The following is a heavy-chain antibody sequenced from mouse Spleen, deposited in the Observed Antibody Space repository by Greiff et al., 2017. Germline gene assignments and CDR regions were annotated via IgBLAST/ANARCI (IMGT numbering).Heavy chain of an antibody. CDR3: ARGWEDY. Sequence: VKLMESGPELVKPGASVKISCKASGYAFSSSWMNWVKQSPGKGLEWIGRIYPGDGDTNYNGKFTGKATLTADKSSSTAYMQLSSLTSEDSAVYFCARGWEDYWGQGTSVTVSS. CDR2: IYPGDGDT. V-gene: IGHV1-82*01. CDR1: GYAFSSSW. D-gene: IGHD3-3*01. J-gene: IGHJ4*01.